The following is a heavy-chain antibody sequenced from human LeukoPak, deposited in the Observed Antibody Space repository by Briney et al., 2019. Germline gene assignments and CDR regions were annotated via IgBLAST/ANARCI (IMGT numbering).Heavy chain of an antibody. Sequence: SETLSLTCTVSGGSIGSYYWSWIRQPPGKGLEWIGYIYYSGTTNYNPSLKSRVTISVDTSRNQFSLKLSSVTAADTAVYYCARDSSYYFDYWGQGTLVTVSS. CDR3: ARDSSYYFDY. D-gene: IGHD6-6*01. CDR1: GGSIGSYY. V-gene: IGHV4-59*01. J-gene: IGHJ4*02. CDR2: IYYSGTT.